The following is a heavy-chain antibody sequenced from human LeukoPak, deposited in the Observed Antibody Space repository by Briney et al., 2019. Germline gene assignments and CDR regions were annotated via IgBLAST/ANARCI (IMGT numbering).Heavy chain of an antibody. D-gene: IGHD3-9*01. Sequence: ASVKVSCKASGFTFTRHWMHWVRQAPGQGLEWMGGIIPIFGTANYAQKFQGRVTITADESTSTAYMELSSLRSEDTAVYYCATEGGGDILTGYPPDYWGQGTLVTVSS. V-gene: IGHV1-69*13. CDR1: GFTFTRHW. CDR3: ATEGGGDILTGYPPDY. CDR2: IIPIFGTA. J-gene: IGHJ4*02.